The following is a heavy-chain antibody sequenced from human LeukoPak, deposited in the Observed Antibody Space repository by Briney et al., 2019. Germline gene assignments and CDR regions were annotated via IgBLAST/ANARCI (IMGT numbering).Heavy chain of an antibody. D-gene: IGHD2/OR15-2a*01. CDR3: ARGIEDY. Sequence: PGGSLRLSCAASGFTFSNYNMNWVRQAPGKGLEWVSFISTSSSYIYYADSVKGRFTISRDNAKNSLYLQMNSLRADDTAVYYCARGIEDYWGQGTLVTVSS. CDR2: ISTSSSYI. CDR1: GFTFSNYN. J-gene: IGHJ4*02. V-gene: IGHV3-21*01.